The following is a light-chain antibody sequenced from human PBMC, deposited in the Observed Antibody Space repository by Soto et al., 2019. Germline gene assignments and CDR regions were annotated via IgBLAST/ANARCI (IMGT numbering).Light chain of an antibody. J-gene: IGKJ1*01. CDR3: QQYNNWPPWT. CDR2: GAS. Sequence: EIVMTQSPATLSVSPGERATLSCRASQSVRSNLAWYQQKPGQAPRLLIYGASTRATGIPARFSGSGYGTEFTLTISSLQSEYFAVYYCQQYNNWPPWTFGQGTKVEI. CDR1: QSVRSN. V-gene: IGKV3-15*01.